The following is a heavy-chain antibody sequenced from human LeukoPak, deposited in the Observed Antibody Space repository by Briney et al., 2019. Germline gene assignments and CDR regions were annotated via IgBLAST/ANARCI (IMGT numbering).Heavy chain of an antibody. CDR1: GGTFSSYA. J-gene: IGHJ4*02. CDR3: ARDLELGGSGSYYNVGDY. V-gene: IGHV1-69*13. Sequence: SVKVSCKASGGTFSSYAISWVRQAPGQGLEWMGGIIPIFGTANYAQKFQGRVTITADESTSTAYMELSSLRSEVTAVYYCARDLELGGSGSYYNVGDYWGQGTLVTVSS. D-gene: IGHD3-10*01. CDR2: IIPIFGTA.